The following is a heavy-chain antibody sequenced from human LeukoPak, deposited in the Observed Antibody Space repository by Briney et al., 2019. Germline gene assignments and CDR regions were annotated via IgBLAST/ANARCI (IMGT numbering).Heavy chain of an antibody. J-gene: IGHJ6*04. CDR2: LSAYNGNT. CDR3: ARDSLGIRGMDV. V-gene: IGHV1-18*04. CDR1: GYSFHSYG. Sequence: ASVKVSCKASGYSFHSYGIRWVGQAVGQGLEGMGWLSAYNGNTNYAQKLQGRVNMTTDTSTSTAYMEVRSLRSDDTAVYYCARDSLGIRGMDVWGKGTTVTVSS. D-gene: IGHD3-16*02.